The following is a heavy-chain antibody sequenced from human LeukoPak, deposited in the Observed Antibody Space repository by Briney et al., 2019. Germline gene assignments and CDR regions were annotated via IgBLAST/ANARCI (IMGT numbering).Heavy chain of an antibody. CDR1: GFTFSSYA. J-gene: IGHJ4*02. CDR3: AKVGLRSSLFDY. Sequence: GGSLRLSCAASGFTFSSYAMSWVRQAPGKGLEWVSAISGSGGSTYYADSVRGRFTISRDNSKNTLYLQMNSLRAEDTAVYYCAKVGLRSSLFDYWGQGTLVTVSS. CDR2: ISGSGGST. D-gene: IGHD6-6*01. V-gene: IGHV3-23*01.